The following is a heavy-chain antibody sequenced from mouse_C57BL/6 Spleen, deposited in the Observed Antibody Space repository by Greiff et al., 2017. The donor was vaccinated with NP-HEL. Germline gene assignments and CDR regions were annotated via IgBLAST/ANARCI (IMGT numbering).Heavy chain of an antibody. CDR2: ISDGGSYT. CDR1: GFTFSSYA. J-gene: IGHJ2*01. D-gene: IGHD1-1*01. V-gene: IGHV5-4*03. Sequence: EVKVEESGGGLVKPGGSLKLSCAASGFTFSSYAMSWVRQTPEKRLEWVATISDGGSYTYYPDNVKGRFTISRDNAKNNLYLQMSHLKSEDTAMYYCARVPYYYGSSFDYWGQGTTLTVSS. CDR3: ARVPYYYGSSFDY.